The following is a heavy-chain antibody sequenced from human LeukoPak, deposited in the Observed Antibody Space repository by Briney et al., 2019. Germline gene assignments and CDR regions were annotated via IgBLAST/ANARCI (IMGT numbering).Heavy chain of an antibody. CDR1: GGSFSGYY. CDR2: INHSGST. CDR3: ARGRLGDNSSGPRGASFDY. Sequence: SETLSLTCAVYGGSFSGYYWSWIRQPPGKGLEWIGEINHSGSTNYNPSLKSRVTISVDTSKNQFSLKLSSATAADTAVYYCARGRLGDNSSGPRGASFDYWGQGTLVTVSS. J-gene: IGHJ4*02. V-gene: IGHV4-34*01. D-gene: IGHD6-19*01.